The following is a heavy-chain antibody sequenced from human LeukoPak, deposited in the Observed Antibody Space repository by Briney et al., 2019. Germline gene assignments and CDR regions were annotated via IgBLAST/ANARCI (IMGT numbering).Heavy chain of an antibody. CDR2: IYYSGST. D-gene: IGHD6-19*01. CDR1: GGSISGSSYY. Sequence: SETLSLTCTVSGGSISGSSYYWGWIRQPPGKGLEWIGSIYYSGSTYYNPSLKSRVTISVDTSKNQFSLKLSSVTAADTAVYYCASLQYSSGWPFDYWGQGTLVTVSS. J-gene: IGHJ4*02. CDR3: ASLQYSSGWPFDY. V-gene: IGHV4-39*01.